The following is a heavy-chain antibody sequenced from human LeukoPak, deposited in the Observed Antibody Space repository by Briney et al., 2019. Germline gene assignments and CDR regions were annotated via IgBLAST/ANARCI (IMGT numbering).Heavy chain of an antibody. V-gene: IGHV1-2*07. Sequence: ASVKVSCKAFGYTFTSYYMHWVRQAPGQGLEWMGWINPHSGDTNYAHKFQGRVTMTRDTSISIAYMELSSLKSDDTAVYYCAREGGSSYGYAYHWGQGTLVAVSS. CDR2: INPHSGDT. CDR3: AREGGSSYGYAYH. CDR1: GYTFTSYY. J-gene: IGHJ5*02. D-gene: IGHD5-18*01.